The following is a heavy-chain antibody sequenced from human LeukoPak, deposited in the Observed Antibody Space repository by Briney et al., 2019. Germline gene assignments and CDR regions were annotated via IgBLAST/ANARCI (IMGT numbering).Heavy chain of an antibody. J-gene: IGHJ4*02. CDR3: ARLSAYYYALDY. CDR1: GYSISSGYY. Sequence: SETLSLTCAVSGYSISSGYYWGWIRQPPGKGLEWIGSVYHSGSTYYDSSLKSRVTISVDTSKNQFSLKLSSVTAADTAVYYCARLSAYYYALDYWGQGTLVTVSS. CDR2: VYHSGST. D-gene: IGHD3-22*01. V-gene: IGHV4-38-2*01.